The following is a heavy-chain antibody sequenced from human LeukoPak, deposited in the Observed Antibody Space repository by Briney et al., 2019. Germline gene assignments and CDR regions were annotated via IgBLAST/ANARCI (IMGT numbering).Heavy chain of an antibody. D-gene: IGHD6-6*01. CDR2: INPNSGDT. CDR3: ARDYSSSSGYFDY. Sequence: ASVKVSCKASGYTFTGYYMHWVRQASGQGLEWMGWINPNSGDTNYAEKFQGRVTMTRDTSISTAYMDLRRLRSDDTAVYHCARDYSSSSGYFDYWGQGTLVTVSS. CDR1: GYTFTGYY. J-gene: IGHJ4*02. V-gene: IGHV1-2*02.